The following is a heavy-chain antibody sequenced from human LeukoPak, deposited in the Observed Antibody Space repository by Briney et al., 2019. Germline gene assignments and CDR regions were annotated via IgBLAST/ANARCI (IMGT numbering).Heavy chain of an antibody. CDR3: ARAADRGHFYDY. CDR1: GGSISSYY. J-gene: IGHJ4*02. Sequence: SETLSLTCTVSGGSISSYYWSWIRQPPGQGLEWIGYIYYTGSTSYNPSLRSRVTISVETSQNHFSLKLSSMTAADTAVYYCARAADRGHFYDYWGQGTLVTVSS. D-gene: IGHD6-25*01. CDR2: IYYTGST. V-gene: IGHV4-59*08.